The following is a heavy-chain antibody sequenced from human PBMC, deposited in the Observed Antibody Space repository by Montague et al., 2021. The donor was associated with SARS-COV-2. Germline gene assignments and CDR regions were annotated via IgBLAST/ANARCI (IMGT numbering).Heavy chain of an antibody. CDR1: GGSISSSNW. D-gene: IGHD3-10*01. Sequence: SETLSLTCAVSGGSISSSNWWSWVRQPPGKGPEWIGEIYHSGSTNYNPSLKSRVTISVDKSKNKFSLKLSSVTAADTAVYYCASREAGSFGSNPERFDYWGQGTLVTVSS. V-gene: IGHV4-4*02. J-gene: IGHJ4*02. CDR2: IYHSGST. CDR3: ASREAGSFGSNPERFDY.